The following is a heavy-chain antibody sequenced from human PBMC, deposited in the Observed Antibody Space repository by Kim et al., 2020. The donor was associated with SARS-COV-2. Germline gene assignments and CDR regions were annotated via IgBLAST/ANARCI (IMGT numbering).Heavy chain of an antibody. CDR2: ISSSSSYT. V-gene: IGHV3-11*06. CDR3: ARDSSSWSYYYYYGMDV. Sequence: GGSLRLSCAASGFTFSDYYMSWIRQAPGKGLEWVSYISSSSSYTNYADSVKGRFTISRDNAKNSLYLQMNSLRAEDTAVYYCARDSSSWSYYYYYGMDVWGQGTTVTVSS. D-gene: IGHD6-13*01. J-gene: IGHJ6*02. CDR1: GFTFSDYY.